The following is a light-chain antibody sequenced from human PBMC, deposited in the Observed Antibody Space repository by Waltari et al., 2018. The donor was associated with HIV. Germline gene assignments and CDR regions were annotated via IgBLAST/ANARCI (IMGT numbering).Light chain of an antibody. J-gene: IGLJ3*02. CDR1: NSNIGQNY. Sequence: QSVLTQPHSASATPGQRVTISCSGTNSNIGQNYVYWYQQLPGTDPKVLIYRNNYRPSGVPDRFSGSKSGTSASLAISGLRSEDEADYYCATWDDNLSGWVFGGGTKLTVL. V-gene: IGLV1-47*01. CDR2: RNN. CDR3: ATWDDNLSGWV.